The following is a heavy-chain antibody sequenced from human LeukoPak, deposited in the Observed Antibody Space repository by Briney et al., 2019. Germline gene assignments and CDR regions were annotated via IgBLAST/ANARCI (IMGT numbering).Heavy chain of an antibody. D-gene: IGHD2-15*01. CDR2: VYYSGST. CDR1: GGSVSSGSYY. V-gene: IGHV4-61*01. J-gene: IGHJ4*02. CDR3: ARSPRMLLGNFDY. Sequence: SETLSLTCTVSGGSVSSGSYYWNCLRQPPGKGLESIGYVYYSGSTNYNPSLKSRVTMSVDTSKNQFSLKLSSVTAAGTAVYCCARSPRMLLGNFDYWGQGTLVTVSS.